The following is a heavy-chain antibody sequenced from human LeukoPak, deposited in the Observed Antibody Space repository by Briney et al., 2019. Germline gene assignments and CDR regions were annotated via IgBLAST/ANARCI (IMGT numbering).Heavy chain of an antibody. CDR2: ISSSSSYT. Sequence: GGSLRLSCAASGFTFSDYYMSWIRQAPGKGLEWGSYISSSSSYTNYADSVKGRFTTSRDNAKNSLYLQMNSLRAEDTAVYYCARGAYTAMALRYDYWGQGTLVTVSS. CDR3: ARGAYTAMALRYDY. D-gene: IGHD5-18*01. V-gene: IGHV3-11*06. J-gene: IGHJ4*02. CDR1: GFTFSDYY.